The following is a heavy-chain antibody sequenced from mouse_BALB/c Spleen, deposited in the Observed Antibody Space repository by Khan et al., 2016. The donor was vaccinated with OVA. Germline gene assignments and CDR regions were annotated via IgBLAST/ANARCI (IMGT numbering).Heavy chain of an antibody. V-gene: IGHV1-4*01. CDR1: GYTFTSYT. D-gene: IGHD2-14*01. CDR2: INPSNGYT. J-gene: IGHJ3*01. CDR3: DGGGAYHRNGGWFAY. Sequence: QVQLQQSGAELARPGASVKMSCKASGYTFTSYTIHWIKKRPGQGLEWIGYINPSNGYTNYNQKFKDKATLTTDKSSTTAYLQLSSLTSDDSAVYDCDGGGAYHRNGGWFAYWGQGTLVTVS.